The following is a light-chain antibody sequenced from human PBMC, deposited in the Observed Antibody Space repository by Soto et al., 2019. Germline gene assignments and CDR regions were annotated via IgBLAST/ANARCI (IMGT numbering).Light chain of an antibody. CDR1: QSVSSN. CDR2: GAS. V-gene: IGKV3-11*01. CDR3: QQRSNWPSIT. Sequence: EIVMTQSPATLSVSPGERATLSCRASQSVSSNLAWYQQKPGQAPRLLIYGASNRATGIPARFSGSGSGTDFTLTINSLEPEDSAVYYCQQRSNWPSITFGQGTRLEIK. J-gene: IGKJ5*01.